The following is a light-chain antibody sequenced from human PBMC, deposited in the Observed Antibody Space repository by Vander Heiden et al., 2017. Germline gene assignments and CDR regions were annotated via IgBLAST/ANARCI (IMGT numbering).Light chain of an antibody. J-gene: IGKJ3*01. CDR1: QSITSW. CDR3: QQGHSSPFI. V-gene: IGKV1-5*03. CDR2: KAS. Sequence: DIQLTQSPSTLSASVGDRVTITCRASQSITSWLAWYQQKPGKAPKLLIYKASSLESGVPSRFSGSGSGTEFTLTISSLQPDDFATYYCQQGHSSPFIFGRWTTVDIK.